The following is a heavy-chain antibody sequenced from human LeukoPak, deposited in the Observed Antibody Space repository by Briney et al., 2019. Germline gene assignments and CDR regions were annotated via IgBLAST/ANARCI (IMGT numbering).Heavy chain of an antibody. V-gene: IGHV3-33*01. D-gene: IGHD6-19*01. CDR2: IWYDGSNK. Sequence: GGSLRLSCAVSGLTFRSYGMHWVRQAPGNGLEWVAVIWYDGSNKYYADSVKGRFTISRDNSRNTLYLQMNSLRAEDTAVYYCASRGGSGWDPYFDYWGQGTLVTVSS. CDR3: ASRGGSGWDPYFDY. CDR1: GLTFRSYG. J-gene: IGHJ4*02.